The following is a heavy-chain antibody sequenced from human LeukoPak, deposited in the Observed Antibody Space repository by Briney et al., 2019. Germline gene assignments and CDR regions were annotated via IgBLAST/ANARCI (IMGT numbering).Heavy chain of an antibody. D-gene: IGHD6-25*01. CDR2: IYYSGST. CDR1: VVSISSSSYY. CDR3: ARLSGYGSWGNFDY. V-gene: IGHV4-39*01. Sequence: LETLSLTCTVSVVSISSSSYYSGWIRQPPGKGLEWIGSIYYSGSTHYDPPLKSRVTISVDSSKNQFSLKLRSVTASDTAVYYCARLSGYGSWGNFDYWGQGTLVTVSS. J-gene: IGHJ4*02.